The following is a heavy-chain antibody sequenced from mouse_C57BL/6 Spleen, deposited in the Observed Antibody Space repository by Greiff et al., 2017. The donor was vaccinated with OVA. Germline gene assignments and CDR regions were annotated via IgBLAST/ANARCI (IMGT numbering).Heavy chain of an antibody. Sequence: QVHVKQPGAELVKPGASVKVSCKASGYTFTSYWMHWVKQRPGQGLEWIGRIHPSDSDTNYNQKFKGKATLTVDKSSSTAYMQLSSLTSEDSAVYYCAIWGLRYLSYWYFDVWGTGTTVTVSS. D-gene: IGHD1-1*01. CDR2: IHPSDSDT. V-gene: IGHV1-74*01. CDR3: AIWGLRYLSYWYFDV. J-gene: IGHJ1*03. CDR1: GYTFTSYW.